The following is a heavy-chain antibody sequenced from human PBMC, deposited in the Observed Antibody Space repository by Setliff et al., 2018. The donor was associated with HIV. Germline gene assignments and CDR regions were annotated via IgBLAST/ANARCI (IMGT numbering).Heavy chain of an antibody. CDR1: GYTFTDYY. Sequence: GASVKVSCKASGYTFTDYYMHWLRQTPGQGLEWMGWIYCNSGGTNYGKKFQGRVTMTRDTSISTAYLDLSGLRSDDTAVYYCSKSMKFYYYGLDVWGPGTAVTVSS. CDR2: IYCNSGGT. J-gene: IGHJ6*02. CDR3: SKSMKFYYYGLDV. V-gene: IGHV1-2*02. D-gene: IGHD2-8*01.